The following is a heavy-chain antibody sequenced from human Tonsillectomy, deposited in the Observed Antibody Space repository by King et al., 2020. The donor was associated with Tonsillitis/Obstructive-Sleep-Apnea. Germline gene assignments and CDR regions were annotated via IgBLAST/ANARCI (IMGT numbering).Heavy chain of an antibody. D-gene: IGHD7-27*01. CDR2: IKSKTDGGTT. Sequence: VQLVESGGGLVKPGGSLRLSCAASGFSFSNIWMSWVRQAPGKGLEWVGRIKSKTDGGTTDYAAPVKGRFTISRDDSKNTLYLQMNSLKTENTAVYYCSTIPNWGFVNYYYYYMYVWGKGTTVTVSS. CDR1: GFSFSNIW. J-gene: IGHJ6*03. CDR3: STIPNWGFVNYYYYYMYV. V-gene: IGHV3-15*07.